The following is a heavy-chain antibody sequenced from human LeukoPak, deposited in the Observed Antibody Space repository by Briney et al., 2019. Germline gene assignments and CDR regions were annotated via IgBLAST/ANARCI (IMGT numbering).Heavy chain of an antibody. CDR1: GGTFSSYA. Sequence: SVKVSCKASGGTFSSYAISWVRQAPGQGLEWMGGIIPIFGTANYAQKFQGRVTITADESTSTAYMELSSLRSEDTAVYYCARAPQRDCSSTSCPLPDYWGQGTLVTVSS. D-gene: IGHD2-2*01. V-gene: IGHV1-69*13. CDR3: ARAPQRDCSSTSCPLPDY. CDR2: IIPIFGTA. J-gene: IGHJ4*02.